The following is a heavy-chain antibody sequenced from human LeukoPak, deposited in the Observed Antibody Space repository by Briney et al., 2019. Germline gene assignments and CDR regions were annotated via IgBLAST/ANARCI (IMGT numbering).Heavy chain of an antibody. CDR2: INWNGGST. D-gene: IGHD3-22*01. CDR3: AGGLGGEIVVVNAFDY. Sequence: GGSLRLPCAASGFTFDDYGMSWVRQAPGKGLEWVSGINWNGGSTGYADSVKGRFTISRDNAKNSLYLQMNSLRAEDTALYYCAGGLGGEIVVVNAFDYWGQGTLVTVSS. V-gene: IGHV3-20*04. J-gene: IGHJ4*02. CDR1: GFTFDDYG.